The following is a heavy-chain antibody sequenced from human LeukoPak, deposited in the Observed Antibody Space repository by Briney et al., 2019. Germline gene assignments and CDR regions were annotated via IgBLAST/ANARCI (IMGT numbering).Heavy chain of an antibody. CDR2: ISTSSSYI. Sequence: GGSLRLSCAASGFTFSSYTMNWVRQAPGKGLGWVSSISTSSSYIYYADSLKGRFTISRYNAKNSLYLQMNSLRAEDTAVYYCARATRGGYDGYFDYWGQGTLVTVSS. V-gene: IGHV3-21*01. D-gene: IGHD5-12*01. CDR3: ARATRGGYDGYFDY. J-gene: IGHJ4*02. CDR1: GFTFSSYT.